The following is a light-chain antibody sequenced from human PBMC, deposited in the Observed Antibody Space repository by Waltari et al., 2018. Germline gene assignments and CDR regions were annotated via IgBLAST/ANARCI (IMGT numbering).Light chain of an antibody. J-gene: IGKJ1*01. CDR1: QSVSSY. V-gene: IGKV3-11*01. CDR3: PQRRDEPPGT. Sequence: EIVLTQSPATLSLSQGERATLSCRASQSVSSYLAWYQQKPGQAPSLLIYDASNRATGIPARFSGSGSSTDFTLAISSLEPEDVAVYYCPQRRDEPPGTYGQGTKVEIK. CDR2: DAS.